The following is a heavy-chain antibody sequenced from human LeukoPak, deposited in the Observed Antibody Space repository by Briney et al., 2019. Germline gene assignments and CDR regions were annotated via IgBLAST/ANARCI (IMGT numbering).Heavy chain of an antibody. D-gene: IGHD2-2*01. CDR3: ARGFCTTTRCYEHYNYYYMDV. J-gene: IGHJ6*03. V-gene: IGHV3-30*03. CDR2: ISYDGSNK. CDR1: GFTFSSYG. Sequence: GGSLRLSCAASGFTFSSYGMHWVRQAPGKGLEWVAVISYDGSNKYYADSVKGRFTISRDNSKNTLYLQMNSLRAEDTAVYYCARGFCTTTRCYEHYNYYYMDVWGKGTTVTVSS.